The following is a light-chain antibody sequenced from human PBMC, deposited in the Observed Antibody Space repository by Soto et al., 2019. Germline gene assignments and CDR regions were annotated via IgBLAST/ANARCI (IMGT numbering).Light chain of an antibody. Sequence: EIVLTQSPGTLSLSPGERATLSCRASQSVSSSYLAWYQQKPGQAPRLLIYGASSRATGIPDRFSGSGSGTDFTLTISRLEPEDFAVYYCQQYNNWHPLTFGGRTKVDIK. CDR1: QSVSSSY. J-gene: IGKJ4*01. V-gene: IGKV3-20*01. CDR2: GAS. CDR3: QQYNNWHPLT.